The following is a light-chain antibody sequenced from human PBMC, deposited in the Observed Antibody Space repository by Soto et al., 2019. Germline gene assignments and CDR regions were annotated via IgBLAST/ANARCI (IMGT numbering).Light chain of an antibody. CDR2: DAS. V-gene: IGKV3-15*01. Sequence: EIVMTQSPATLSVSPGERATLSCRASQSVRNNLAWYQQRPGQAPRLLIYDASTRATGVPASFSGSGSGTGFTLTITSLQAEDVALYYCQHYNNWPQTFGQGTKVEIK. CDR1: QSVRNN. CDR3: QHYNNWPQT. J-gene: IGKJ1*01.